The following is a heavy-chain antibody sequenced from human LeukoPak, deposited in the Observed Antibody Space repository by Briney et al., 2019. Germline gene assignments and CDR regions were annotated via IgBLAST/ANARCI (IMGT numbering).Heavy chain of an antibody. CDR3: AKDDSGYLYYFDY. D-gene: IGHD5-12*01. Sequence: GRALRLSCASSGFTFSSYGMHWVRQAPGEGLEWVAVISYDGSNKYYADSVKGRFTNARDNSKNTLYLQMNSLRAEDTAVYYCAKDDSGYLYYFDYWGQGTLVTVSS. CDR2: ISYDGSNK. V-gene: IGHV3-30*18. J-gene: IGHJ4*02. CDR1: GFTFSSYG.